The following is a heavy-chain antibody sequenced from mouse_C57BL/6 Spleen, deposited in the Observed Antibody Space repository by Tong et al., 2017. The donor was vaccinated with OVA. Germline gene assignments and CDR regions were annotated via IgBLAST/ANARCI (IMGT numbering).Heavy chain of an antibody. D-gene: IGHD2-2*01. CDR2: IYPYNGGT. V-gene: IGHV1S29*02. J-gene: IGHJ1*01. CDR1: GYTFTDYN. CDR3: ADAYDLYWYLDV. Sequence: EVQLQQSGPELVKPGASVKISCKASGYTFTDYNMHWVKQSHGKSLEWIGYIYPYNGGTGYNQKFKSKATLTVDNSSSTAYMELSSLTSEDSAVYYWADAYDLYWYLDVRGAGTTVTVSS.